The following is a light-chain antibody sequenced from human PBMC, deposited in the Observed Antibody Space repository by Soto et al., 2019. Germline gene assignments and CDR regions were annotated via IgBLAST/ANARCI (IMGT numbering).Light chain of an antibody. CDR3: QQYFEWPPMT. V-gene: IGKV3-15*01. Sequence: MTQSPSTLSVSPGERATLSCWASETVATNLAWYQQKPGQAPRLLISGASTRAAGISDRFRGSGSGTEFTLTISSLRSEDSAIYYCQQYFEWPPMTFGQGTKVEI. CDR1: ETVATN. J-gene: IGKJ1*01. CDR2: GAS.